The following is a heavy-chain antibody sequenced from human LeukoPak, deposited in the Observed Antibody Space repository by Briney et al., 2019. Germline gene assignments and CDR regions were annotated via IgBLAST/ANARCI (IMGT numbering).Heavy chain of an antibody. CDR3: ATDWVGSVVVTTYGMDV. J-gene: IGHJ6*02. D-gene: IGHD2-21*02. V-gene: IGHV1-24*01. Sequence: ASVKVSCKVSGYTLTELSMHWVRQAPGKGLEWMGGFDPEDGETIYAQKFQGRVTMTEDTSTDTAYMELSSLRSEDTAVYYCATDWVGSVVVTTYGMDVWGQGTTVTVSS. CDR1: GYTLTELS. CDR2: FDPEDGET.